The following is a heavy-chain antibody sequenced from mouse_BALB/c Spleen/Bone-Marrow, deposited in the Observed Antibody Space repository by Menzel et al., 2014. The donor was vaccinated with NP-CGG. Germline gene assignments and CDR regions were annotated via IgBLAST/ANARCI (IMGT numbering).Heavy chain of an antibody. D-gene: IGHD1-1*01. CDR2: INPYNDGT. V-gene: IGHV1-14*01. CDR1: GYTFTSYV. J-gene: IGHJ2*01. CDR3: ARRGRIEEALGY. Sequence: EVQLQQSGPEQVKPGASVKMSCKASGYTFTSYVMHWVKQKPGQGLEWIGYINPYNDGTKDNEKFKGQATLTSDKSSSTAYMERSSLTSEDSAVYYCARRGRIEEALGYWGQGTTLTVSS.